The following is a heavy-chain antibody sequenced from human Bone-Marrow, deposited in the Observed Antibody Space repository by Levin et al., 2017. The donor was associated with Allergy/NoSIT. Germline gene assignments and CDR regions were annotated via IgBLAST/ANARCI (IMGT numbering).Heavy chain of an antibody. Sequence: SCAASGFTFSSYAMHWVRQAPGKGLEWVAVISYDGSNKYYADSVKGRFTISRDNSKNTLYLQMNSLRAEDTAVYYCARGLSSSSPRRGPHYYYGMDVWGQGTTVTVSS. CDR3: ARGLSSSSPRRGPHYYYGMDV. CDR1: GFTFSSYA. V-gene: IGHV3-30-3*01. D-gene: IGHD6-6*01. CDR2: ISYDGSNK. J-gene: IGHJ6*02.